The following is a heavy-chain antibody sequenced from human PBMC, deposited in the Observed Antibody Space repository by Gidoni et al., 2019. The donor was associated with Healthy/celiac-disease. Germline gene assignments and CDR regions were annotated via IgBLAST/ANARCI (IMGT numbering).Heavy chain of an antibody. CDR1: GGSISSSSAY. Sequence: QLQLQESVPGLVKPSETLSLTCTVSGGSISSSSAYWGLIRQPTGKGLEWSGSIYYSGSTYYNPSLKSRVTISVETSKNQFSLKLSSVTAADTAVYYCSRHSPPVGATAFDIWGQGTMVTVSS. V-gene: IGHV4-39*01. CDR2: IYYSGST. J-gene: IGHJ3*02. D-gene: IGHD1-26*01. CDR3: SRHSPPVGATAFDI.